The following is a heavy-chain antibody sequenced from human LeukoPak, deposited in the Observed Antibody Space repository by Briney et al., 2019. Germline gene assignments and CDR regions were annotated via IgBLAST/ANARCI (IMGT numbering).Heavy chain of an antibody. V-gene: IGHV3-74*01. CDR2: INSDGSST. CDR3: ARTHYYGSGSYNY. Sequence: GGSLRLSCAASGFTFSSYWMHWVRQAPGKGLVWVSRINSDGSSTSYAASVKGRFTISRDNAKNTLYLQMNSVRAEDTAVYYCARTHYYGSGSYNYWGQGTLVTVSS. D-gene: IGHD3-10*01. CDR1: GFTFSSYW. J-gene: IGHJ4*02.